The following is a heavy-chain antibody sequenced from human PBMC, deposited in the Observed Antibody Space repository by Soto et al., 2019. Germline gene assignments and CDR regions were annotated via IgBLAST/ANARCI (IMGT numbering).Heavy chain of an antibody. CDR3: ARGSGDDILTGYYIY. Sequence: SVKVSCKASGGTFSSYAISRVRQAPGQGLEWMGGIIPIFGTANYAQKFQGWVTMTRDTSISTAYMELSRLRSDDTAVYYCARGSGDDILTGYYIYWGQGTLVTVSS. J-gene: IGHJ4*02. CDR2: IIPIFGTA. V-gene: IGHV1-69*05. D-gene: IGHD3-9*01. CDR1: GGTFSSYA.